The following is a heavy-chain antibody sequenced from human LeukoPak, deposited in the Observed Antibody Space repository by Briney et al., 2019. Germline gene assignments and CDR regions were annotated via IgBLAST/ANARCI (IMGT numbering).Heavy chain of an antibody. J-gene: IGHJ4*02. Sequence: GASVKVSCKASGFAFTSSAMQWVRQARGQRLEWIGWIVVGSGNTNYAQKFQERVTITRDMSTSTAYMELSSLRSEDTAVYYCAADYSVGRRVLWGQGTLVTVSS. CDR2: IVVGSGNT. D-gene: IGHD3-10*02. CDR1: GFAFTSSA. CDR3: AADYSVGRRVL. V-gene: IGHV1-58*02.